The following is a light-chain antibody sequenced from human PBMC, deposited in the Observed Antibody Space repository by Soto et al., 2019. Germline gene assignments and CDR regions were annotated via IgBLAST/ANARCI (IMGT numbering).Light chain of an antibody. V-gene: IGKV1-9*01. CDR3: QQLYSYPSVT. CDR1: QGISSY. Sequence: DIELPQYPSFLSAFVGASVTITCRASQGISSYLAWYQQKPEKAPKLLIYVASTLQSGVPSRFSGSGSGTAFTLTISSLQPEDCATYYWQQLYSYPSVTFGGGTKV. CDR2: VAS. J-gene: IGKJ4*01.